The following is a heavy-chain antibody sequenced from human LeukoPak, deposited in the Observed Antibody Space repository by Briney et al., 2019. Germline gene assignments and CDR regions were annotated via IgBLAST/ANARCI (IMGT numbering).Heavy chain of an antibody. V-gene: IGHV3-23*01. CDR1: GFTFTGHT. J-gene: IGHJ4*02. CDR2: IGGRDGRT. D-gene: IGHD3-3*01. CDR3: AKDPNPFYDFWSGYK. Sequence: PGGSLRLSCAASGFTFTGHTMTWLRQAPGKGLEWVSIIGGRDGRTYYADSVKGRFTISRDNSKNTLYLQMNSLRGEDTAVYYCAKDPNPFYDFWSGYKWGQGTLVTVSS.